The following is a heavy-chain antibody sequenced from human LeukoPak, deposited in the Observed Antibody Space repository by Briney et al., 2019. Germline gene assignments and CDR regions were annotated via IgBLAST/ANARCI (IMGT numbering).Heavy chain of an antibody. Sequence: SVKVSCKASGGTFISYAISWVRQAPGQGLEWMGGIIPIIGTANYAQRFQGRVTITADESTSTAYMELSSLRSEDTAVYYCARLTRDSSGYYLYWFDPWGQGTLVTVSS. V-gene: IGHV1-69*13. CDR2: IIPIIGTA. D-gene: IGHD3-22*01. CDR3: ARLTRDSSGYYLYWFDP. CDR1: GGTFISYA. J-gene: IGHJ5*02.